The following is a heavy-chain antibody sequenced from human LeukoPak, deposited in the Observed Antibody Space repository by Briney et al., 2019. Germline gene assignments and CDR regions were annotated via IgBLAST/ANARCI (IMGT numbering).Heavy chain of an antibody. J-gene: IGHJ4*02. V-gene: IGHV1-18*01. CDR3: ARDITVTSYFDY. CDR1: GYTFTSYG. Sequence: ASVKVSCKASGYTFTSYGLTWVRQAPGQGLEWMGWISAYNGHTKYPQKFQGRVTMTRDTSISTAYMELSRLRSDDTAVYYCARDITVTSYFDYWGQGTLVTVSS. D-gene: IGHD4-17*01. CDR2: ISAYNGHT.